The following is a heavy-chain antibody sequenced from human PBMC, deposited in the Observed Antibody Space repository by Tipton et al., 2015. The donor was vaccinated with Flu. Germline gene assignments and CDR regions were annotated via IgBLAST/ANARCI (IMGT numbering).Heavy chain of an antibody. CDR2: IFHNGDT. D-gene: IGHD3-10*01. J-gene: IGHJ6*02. CDR1: GGSINNGY. CDR3: VRDDRLPFGTYTGMDV. V-gene: IGHV4-59*01. Sequence: LRLSCSVSGGSINNGYWSWVRQPPGKGLEWIAYIFHNGDTNYNPSLKSRLTISLDTSKNQLSLTVTSVTAADTAMYYCVRDDRLPFGTYTGMDVWGPGTTVTVSS.